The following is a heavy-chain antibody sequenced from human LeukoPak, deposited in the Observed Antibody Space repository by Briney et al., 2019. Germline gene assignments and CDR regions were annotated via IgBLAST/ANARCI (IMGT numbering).Heavy chain of an antibody. CDR3: ARGTLYDSWSGYSAFDI. J-gene: IGHJ3*02. CDR2: INSDGSST. D-gene: IGHD3-3*01. Sequence: GGSLRLSCAASGFTFSSYWMHWVRQAPGKGLVWVSRINSDGSSTSYADSVKGRFAISRGNAKNSLYLQMNSLRAEDTAVYYCARGTLYDSWSGYSAFDIWGQGTMVTVSS. CDR1: GFTFSSYW. V-gene: IGHV3-74*01.